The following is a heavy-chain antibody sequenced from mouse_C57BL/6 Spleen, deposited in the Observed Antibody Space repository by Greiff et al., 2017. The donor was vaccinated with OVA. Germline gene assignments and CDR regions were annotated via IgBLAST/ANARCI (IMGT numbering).Heavy chain of an antibody. V-gene: IGHV10-1*01. CDR1: GFSFNTYA. CDR3: VRQYDYDGYFDV. D-gene: IGHD2-4*01. J-gene: IGHJ1*03. Sequence: EVKLVESGGGLVQPKGSLKLSCAASGFSFNTYAMNWVRQAPGKGLEWVARIRSKSNNYATYYADSVKDRFTISRDDSESMLYLQMNNLKTEDTAMYYCVRQYDYDGYFDVWGTGTTVTVSS. CDR2: IRSKSNNYAT.